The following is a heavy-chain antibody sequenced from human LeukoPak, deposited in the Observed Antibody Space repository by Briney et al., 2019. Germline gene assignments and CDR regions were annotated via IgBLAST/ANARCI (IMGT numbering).Heavy chain of an antibody. CDR2: IIPIFGTA. D-gene: IGHD3-10*01. J-gene: IGHJ5*02. Sequence: GASVKVSCKASGGTFSSYAISWVRQAPGQGLEWMGGIIPIFGTANYAQKFQGRVTITADKSTSTAYMELSSLRSDDTAVYYCARVVLWFGESLNWFDPWGQGTLVTVSS. CDR1: GGTFSSYA. CDR3: ARVVLWFGESLNWFDP. V-gene: IGHV1-69*06.